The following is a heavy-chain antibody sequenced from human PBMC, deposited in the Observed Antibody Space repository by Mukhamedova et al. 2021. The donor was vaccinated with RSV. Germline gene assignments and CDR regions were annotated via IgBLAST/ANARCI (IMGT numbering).Heavy chain of an antibody. J-gene: IGHJ1*01. CDR3: ASHAEDSSSWYFEYFQH. CDR2: ST. V-gene: IGHV4-39*01. D-gene: IGHD6-13*01. Sequence: STYYNPSLKSRVTISVDTSKNQFSLKLSSVTAADTAVYYCASHAEDSSSWYFEYFQHWGQGTLVTVSS.